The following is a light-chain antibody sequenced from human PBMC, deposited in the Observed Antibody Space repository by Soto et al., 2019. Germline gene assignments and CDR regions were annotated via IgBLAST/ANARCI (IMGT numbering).Light chain of an antibody. Sequence: EIVLTQSPATLSLSPGERATLSCRASQSVRTYLSYVAWYQQRPGQAPRLLIYDASNRATGIPARFSGSGSGTDFTLTISSLQPEDFATYYCQQSYSTPRTFGQGTKVDIK. J-gene: IGKJ1*01. CDR3: QQSYSTPRT. CDR2: DAS. CDR1: QSVRTY. V-gene: IGKV3-11*01.